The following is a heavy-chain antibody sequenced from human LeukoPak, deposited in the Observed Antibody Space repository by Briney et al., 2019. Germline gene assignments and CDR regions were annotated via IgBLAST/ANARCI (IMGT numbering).Heavy chain of an antibody. D-gene: IGHD2-2*02. J-gene: IGHJ4*02. V-gene: IGHV3-23*01. Sequence: PGGSLRLSCAASGFTFSRYSMTWVRQAPGKGLDWVSVLNWSGRDTFYADSVKGRFTISRDNSRDMLYLEMSSLRVEDTAIYYCAKAPAGIKRPLEYWGQGSLVTVSS. CDR1: GFTFSRYS. CDR3: AKAPAGIKRPLEY. CDR2: LNWSGRDT.